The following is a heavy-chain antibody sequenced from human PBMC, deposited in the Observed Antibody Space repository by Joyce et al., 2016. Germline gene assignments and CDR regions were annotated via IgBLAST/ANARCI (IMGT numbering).Heavy chain of an antibody. J-gene: IGHJ4*02. Sequence: QMQLVVSGGGVVQPGRSLRLSCVASGFTFSNYGMHGVRQAPVKGLEWVEVIWFDGAKKYYADSVKGRFTISRDNSKNTLYLQMNSLGAEDTAVYYCASESGLAAVGTSFDYWGQGTLVTVSS. V-gene: IGHV3-33*01. CDR1: GFTFSNYG. D-gene: IGHD6-13*01. CDR3: ASESGLAAVGTSFDY. CDR2: IWFDGAKK.